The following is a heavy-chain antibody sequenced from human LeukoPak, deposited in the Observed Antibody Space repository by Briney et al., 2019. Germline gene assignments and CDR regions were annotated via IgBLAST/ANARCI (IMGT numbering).Heavy chain of an antibody. Sequence: SETLSLTCTVSGGSISSYYWSWIRQPPGKGLEWIGYIYYSGSTNYNPSLKSRVTISVDTSKNQFSLKLSSVTAADTAVYYCARGGGYGSGSYYYGFDYWGQGTLVTVSS. CDR1: GGSISSYY. CDR2: IYYSGST. D-gene: IGHD3-10*01. V-gene: IGHV4-59*12. J-gene: IGHJ4*02. CDR3: ARGGGYGSGSYYYGFDY.